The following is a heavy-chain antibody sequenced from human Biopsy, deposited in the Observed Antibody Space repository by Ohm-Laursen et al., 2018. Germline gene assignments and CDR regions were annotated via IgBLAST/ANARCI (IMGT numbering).Heavy chain of an antibody. V-gene: IGHV1-8*01. D-gene: IGHD3-10*01. Sequence: VKVSCKAFGYTFTSFDINWVRQATEQGPEWMGWMNSNSGNTDYAQKFQGRVTMTRNNSISTAYMELNSLRSEDTAVYYCARGSFWFGGNYYYYGMDVWGQGTTVTVSS. CDR2: MNSNSGNT. J-gene: IGHJ6*02. CDR3: ARGSFWFGGNYYYYGMDV. CDR1: GYTFTSFD.